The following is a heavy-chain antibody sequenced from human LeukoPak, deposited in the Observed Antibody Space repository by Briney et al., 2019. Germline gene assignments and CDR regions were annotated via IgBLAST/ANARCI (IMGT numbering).Heavy chain of an antibody. CDR1: GFAFSSSW. Sequence: GGSLRLSCAASGFAFSSSWMSWIRQAPGKSLEWVGNIKKDGSDKNYVDSVKGRFTISRDNARNSLYLHMNSLRVEDTAVYYRARGDFGDSKFDYWGQGTLVTVSS. CDR2: IKKDGSDK. CDR3: ARGDFGDSKFDY. J-gene: IGHJ4*02. D-gene: IGHD4-17*01. V-gene: IGHV3-7*01.